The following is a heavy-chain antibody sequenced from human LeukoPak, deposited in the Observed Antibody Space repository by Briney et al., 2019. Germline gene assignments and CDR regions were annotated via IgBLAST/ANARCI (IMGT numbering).Heavy chain of an antibody. CDR1: GFTFSSYS. CDR2: ISSSSSYI. D-gene: IGHD4-17*01. CDR3: ARDLWYGDPFDY. Sequence: GGSLRLSCAASGFTFSSYSMNWVRQAPGKGLEWVSSISSSSSYIYYADSVKGRFTISRDNSKNTLYLQMNSLRAEDTAVYYCARDLWYGDPFDYWGQETLVTVSS. V-gene: IGHV3-21*01. J-gene: IGHJ4*02.